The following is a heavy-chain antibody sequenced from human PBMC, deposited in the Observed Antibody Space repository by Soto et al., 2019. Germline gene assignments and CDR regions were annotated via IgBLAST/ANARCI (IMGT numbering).Heavy chain of an antibody. V-gene: IGHV4-39*01. CDR1: CGSISSYY. J-gene: IGHJ4*02. CDR2: IYYSGST. CDR3: ARRGSGSYSDY. Sequence: SETLSLTCTVSCGSISSYYLGWIRQPPGKGLEWIGSIYYSGSTYYNPSLKSRVTISVDTSKNQFSLKLSSVTAAYTAVYYCARRGSGSYSDYWGQGTLVTVSS. D-gene: IGHD3-10*01.